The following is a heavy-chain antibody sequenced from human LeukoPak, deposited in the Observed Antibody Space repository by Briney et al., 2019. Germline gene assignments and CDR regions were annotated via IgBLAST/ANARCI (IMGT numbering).Heavy chain of an antibody. V-gene: IGHV4-34*01. CDR1: GGSFSGYY. D-gene: IGHD6-6*01. Sequence: PSETLSLTCAVYGGSFSGYYWSWIRQPPGKGLEWIGEINHSGSTNYNPSLKSRVTISVDTSKNQFSLKLSSVTAADTAVYYCASLRTAGSWDWGQGTLVTVSS. CDR2: INHSGST. CDR3: ASLRTAGSWD. J-gene: IGHJ4*02.